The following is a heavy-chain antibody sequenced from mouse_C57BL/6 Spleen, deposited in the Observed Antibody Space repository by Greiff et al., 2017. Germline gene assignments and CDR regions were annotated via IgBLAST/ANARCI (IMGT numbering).Heavy chain of an antibody. D-gene: IGHD3-2*02. J-gene: IGHJ2*01. CDR3: ARGCSSGYYYLDY. Sequence: QVQLQQPGAELVRPGSSVKLSCKASGYTFTSYWMHWVKQRPIQGLEWIGNIDPADSETHYNQKFKDKATLTVDTSSSTAYMQLSSLTSEDSAVYYCARGCSSGYYYLDYWGQGTTLTVSS. CDR1: GYTFTSYW. V-gene: IGHV1-52*01. CDR2: IDPADSET.